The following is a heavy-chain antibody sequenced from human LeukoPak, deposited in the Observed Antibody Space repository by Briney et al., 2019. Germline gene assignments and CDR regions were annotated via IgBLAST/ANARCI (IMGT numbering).Heavy chain of an antibody. CDR2: ISPYNGDT. D-gene: IGHD6-19*01. Sequence: ASVKVSCKASGYTFSGYGISWVRQAPGQGLEWMGWISPYNGDTNSAQKLQDRVTMTIATSTSTAYMELRGLRSDDTAVYYCARLGLGCSSGSSLDLDYWGQGTLVTVPS. V-gene: IGHV1-18*01. CDR1: GYTFSGYG. CDR3: ARLGLGCSSGSSLDLDY. J-gene: IGHJ4*02.